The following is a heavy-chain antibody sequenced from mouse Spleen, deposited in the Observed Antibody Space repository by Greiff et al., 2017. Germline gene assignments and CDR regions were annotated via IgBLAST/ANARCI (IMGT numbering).Heavy chain of an antibody. Sequence: VKLVESGPGLVQPSQSLSITCTVSGFSLTSYGVHWVRQSPGKGLEWLGVIWSGGSTDYNAAFISRLSISKDNSKSQVFFKMNSLQANDTAIYYCARSYDDGYPYYYAMDYWGQGTSVTVSS. CDR1: GFSLTSYG. CDR3: ARSYDDGYPYYYAMDY. J-gene: IGHJ4*01. D-gene: IGHD2-3*01. CDR2: IWSGGST. V-gene: IGHV2-2*02.